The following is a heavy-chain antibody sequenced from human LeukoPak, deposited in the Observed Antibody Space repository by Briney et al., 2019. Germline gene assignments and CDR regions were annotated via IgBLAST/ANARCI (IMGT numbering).Heavy chain of an antibody. J-gene: IGHJ4*02. CDR1: GGSFSGYY. V-gene: IGHV4-34*01. Sequence: PSETLSLTCAVYGGSFSGYYWSWIRQPPGKGLEWIGEINHSGSTNYNPSLKSRVTISVDTSKNQFSLKLSSVTAADTAVYYCARQRYSSSWYYFDYWGQGTLVTVSS. CDR3: ARQRYSSSWYYFDY. CDR2: INHSGST. D-gene: IGHD6-13*01.